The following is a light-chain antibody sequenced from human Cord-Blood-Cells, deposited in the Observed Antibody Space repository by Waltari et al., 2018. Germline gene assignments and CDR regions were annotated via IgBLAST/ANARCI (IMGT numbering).Light chain of an antibody. CDR3: QQYGSSPLT. J-gene: IGKJ4*01. CDR1: QSVSSSY. CDR2: GAS. V-gene: IGKV3-20*01. Sequence: EIVLTQSPGTLSLSPGERATLSCRASQSVSSSYLAWYQQKPGQAPRLLIYGASSRATGIPDRFSGSGSVTDFTLTISRLEPEDFAVDYCQQYGSSPLTFGGGTKVEIK.